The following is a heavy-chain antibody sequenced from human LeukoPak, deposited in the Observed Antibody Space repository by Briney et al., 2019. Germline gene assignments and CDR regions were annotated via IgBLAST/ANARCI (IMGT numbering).Heavy chain of an antibody. CDR2: INPNSGGT. CDR1: GYTFTGYY. D-gene: IGHD3-22*01. V-gene: IGHV1-2*02. J-gene: IGHJ4*02. CDR3: ARASRKGPPVVVIGDY. Sequence: GASVKVSCKASGYTFTGYYMHWVRQAPGQGLEWMGWINPNSGGTNYAQKFQGRVTMTRDTSISTAYMELSRLRSDDTAVYYCARASRKGPPVVVIGDYWGQGTLVTVSS.